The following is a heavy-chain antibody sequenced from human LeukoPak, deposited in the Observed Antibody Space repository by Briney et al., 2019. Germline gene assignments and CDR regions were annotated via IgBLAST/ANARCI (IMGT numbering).Heavy chain of an antibody. Sequence: ASETLSLTCTVSGGSISSSSYYWGWIRQPPGKGLEWIGSISYSGSTYYIPSLKSRVTISVDTSKNQFSLKLNSVTAADTAVYYCARQGATTGTRFDYWGQGTLVTVSS. V-gene: IGHV4-39*01. CDR3: ARQGATTGTRFDY. D-gene: IGHD6-13*01. CDR2: ISYSGST. CDR1: GGSISSSSYY. J-gene: IGHJ4*02.